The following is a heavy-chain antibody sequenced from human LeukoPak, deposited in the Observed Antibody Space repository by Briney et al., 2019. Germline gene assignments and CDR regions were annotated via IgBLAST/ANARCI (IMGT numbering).Heavy chain of an antibody. J-gene: IGHJ4*02. CDR3: ARVHNIVGATKSSSDY. D-gene: IGHD1-26*01. CDR2: INHSGST. V-gene: IGHV4-34*01. Sequence: SETLSLTCAVYGGSFSGYYWSWIRQPPGKGLEWIGEINHSGSTNYNPSLKSRVTISVDTSKNQFSLKLSSVTAADTAVYYCARVHNIVGATKSSSDYWGQGTLVTVSS. CDR1: GGSFSGYY.